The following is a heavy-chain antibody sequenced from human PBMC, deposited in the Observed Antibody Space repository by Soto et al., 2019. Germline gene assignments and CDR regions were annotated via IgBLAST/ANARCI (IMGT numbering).Heavy chain of an antibody. CDR1: GYTFTSYA. D-gene: IGHD3-10*01. CDR3: ARDFSLNKSYYYGSGSYPGY. CDR2: INAGNGNT. Sequence: GASVKVSCKASGYTFTSYAMHWVRQAPGQRLEWMGWINAGNGNTKYSQKFQGRVTITRDTSASTAYMELSSLRSEDTAVYYCARDFSLNKSYYYGSGSYPGYWGQGTLVTVSS. V-gene: IGHV1-3*01. J-gene: IGHJ4*02.